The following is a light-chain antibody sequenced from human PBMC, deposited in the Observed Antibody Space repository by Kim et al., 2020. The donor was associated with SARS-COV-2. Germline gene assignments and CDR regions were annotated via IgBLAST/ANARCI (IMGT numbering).Light chain of an antibody. Sequence: CTLSSGNSDYEVDWYQQRPGKSPRYLMRVGHDGIVGSQGDGIPDRFSVLGSGRNRYLNIKNIQEEDESDYHCGADHGSGSNFVWVFGGGTQLTVL. V-gene: IGLV9-49*02. CDR1: SGNSDYE. J-gene: IGLJ3*02. CDR3: GADHGSGSNFVWV. CDR2: VGHDGIVG.